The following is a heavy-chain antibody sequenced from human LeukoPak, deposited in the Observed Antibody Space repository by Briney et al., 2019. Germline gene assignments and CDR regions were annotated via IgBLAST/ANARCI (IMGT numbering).Heavy chain of an antibody. J-gene: IGHJ4*02. D-gene: IGHD3-3*01. V-gene: IGHV3-48*01. CDR1: GFTFSSYS. CDR3: ARERAFTIFGVVTDPSFDY. Sequence: GGSLRLSCAASGFTFSSYSMNWVRQAPGKGLEWVSYISSSSSTIYYADSVKGRFTISRDNAKNSLYLQMNSLRAEDTAVYYCARERAFTIFGVVTDPSFDYWGQGTLVTVSS. CDR2: ISSSSSTI.